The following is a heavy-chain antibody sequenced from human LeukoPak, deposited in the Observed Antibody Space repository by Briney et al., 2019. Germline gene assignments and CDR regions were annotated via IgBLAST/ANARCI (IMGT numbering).Heavy chain of an antibody. CDR3: ARRGYDKFDY. V-gene: IGHV4-59*12. Sequence: SETLSLTCTVSGGSITSYYWSWIRQPPGKGLEWIGYIYYSGSTNYNPSLKSRVTISVDTSKNQFSLKLSSVTAADTAVYYCARRGYDKFDYWGQGTLVTVSS. CDR2: IYYSGST. D-gene: IGHD2-2*01. CDR1: GGSITSYY. J-gene: IGHJ4*02.